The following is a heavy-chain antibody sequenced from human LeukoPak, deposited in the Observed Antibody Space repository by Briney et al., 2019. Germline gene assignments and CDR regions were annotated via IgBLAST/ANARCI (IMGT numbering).Heavy chain of an antibody. Sequence: PGGSLRLSCVASGFSFSRYDMHWVRQAPGKGLEWVSIIYSGGSTFYADSVKGRFTISRDNSKNTLYLQMNSLRAEDTAVYYCARGGSYLSAFDIWGQGTMVTVSS. J-gene: IGHJ3*02. V-gene: IGHV3-53*01. D-gene: IGHD1-26*01. CDR2: IYSGGST. CDR1: GFSFSRYD. CDR3: ARGGSYLSAFDI.